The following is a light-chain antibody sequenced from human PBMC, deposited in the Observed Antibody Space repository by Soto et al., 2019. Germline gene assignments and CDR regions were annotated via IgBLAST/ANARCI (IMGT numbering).Light chain of an antibody. J-gene: IGLJ3*02. CDR1: SSNIGAGYD. V-gene: IGLV1-40*01. Sequence: QSVLTQPPSVSGARGQRVTISCTGSSSNIGAGYDVHWYQQLPGTAPKLLIYGNSNRPSGVPDRFSGSKSGTSASLAITGLQAEDAADYYCQSYDSSLSAMFGGGTKLTVL. CDR2: GNS. CDR3: QSYDSSLSAM.